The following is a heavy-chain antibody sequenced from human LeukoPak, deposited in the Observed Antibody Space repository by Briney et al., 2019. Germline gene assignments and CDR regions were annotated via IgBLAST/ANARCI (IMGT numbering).Heavy chain of an antibody. CDR2: ISYDGSNK. CDR3: ARSIAVAGYYFDY. Sequence: PPGRSLRLSCAASGFTFSSYAMHWVRQAPGKGLEWVAVISYDGSNKYYADSVKGRFTISRDNSKNTLYLQMNSLRAEDTAVYYCARSIAVAGYYFDYWGQGTLVTVSS. J-gene: IGHJ4*02. D-gene: IGHD6-19*01. CDR1: GFTFSSYA. V-gene: IGHV3-30*04.